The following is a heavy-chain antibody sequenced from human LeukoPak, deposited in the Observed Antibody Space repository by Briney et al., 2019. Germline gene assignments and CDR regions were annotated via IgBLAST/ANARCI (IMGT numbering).Heavy chain of an antibody. CDR2: VRETGAST. V-gene: IGHV3-23*01. Sequence: GGSLRLSCAASGFTFSSYAMSWVRQALGKGREWVSAVRETGASTFYADSVKGRFTISRDNSKNTLYLQMNSLRAEDTAIYYCAKEKAGSGSYYVDYWGQGTLVTVSS. CDR3: AKEKAGSGSYYVDY. D-gene: IGHD3-10*01. J-gene: IGHJ4*02. CDR1: GFTFSSYA.